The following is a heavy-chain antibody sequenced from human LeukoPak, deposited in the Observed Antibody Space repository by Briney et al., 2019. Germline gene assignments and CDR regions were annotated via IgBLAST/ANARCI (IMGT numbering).Heavy chain of an antibody. Sequence: PSETLSLTCTVSGGSLSSRSHDCGWIRQPPGKGLEWIGSIYYSGSTYYNPSLKSRVTISVDTSKNQFSLKLSSVTVPDTAVYYCARQHYHSSCDYYGKIRYFDYWGQGTLVTVSS. CDR2: IYYSGST. J-gene: IGHJ4*02. CDR3: ARQHYHSSCDYYGKIRYFDY. V-gene: IGHV4-39*01. CDR1: GGSLSSRSHD. D-gene: IGHD3-22*01.